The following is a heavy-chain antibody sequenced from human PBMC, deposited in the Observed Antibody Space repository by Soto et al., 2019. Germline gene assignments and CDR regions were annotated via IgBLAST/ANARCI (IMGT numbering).Heavy chain of an antibody. CDR1: GGSISSYY. D-gene: IGHD3-22*01. CDR2: IYYSGST. Sequence: QVQLQESGPGLVKPSETLSLTCTVSGGSISSYYWSWIRQPPGKGLEWIGYIYYSGSTNYNPSLKSRVTISVDTSKNQFSLKLSSVTAADTAVYYCARVARNDDSSGYYYHYYYYGMDVWGQGTTVTVSS. V-gene: IGHV4-59*01. CDR3: ARVARNDDSSGYYYHYYYYGMDV. J-gene: IGHJ6*02.